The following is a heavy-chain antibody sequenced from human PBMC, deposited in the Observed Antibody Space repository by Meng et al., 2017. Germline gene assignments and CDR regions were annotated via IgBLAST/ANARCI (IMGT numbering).Heavy chain of an antibody. Sequence: EVRRVGSGGGFVKLGGSLSLPCAASGFTLSNAWMTWARQAPGKGLEWIGRMKSNVDGGTVDYAAAVKGRFFITRDDSENTCYLQMNSLKTEDTAVYYCSGHVDYWGHGTLVTVAS. J-gene: IGHJ4*01. CDR3: SGHVDY. V-gene: IGHV3-15*01. CDR1: GFTLSNAW. CDR2: MKSNVDGGTV.